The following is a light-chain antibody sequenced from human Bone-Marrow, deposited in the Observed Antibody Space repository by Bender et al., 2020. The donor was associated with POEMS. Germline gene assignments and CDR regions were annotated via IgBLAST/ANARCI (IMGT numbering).Light chain of an antibody. V-gene: IGLV1-44*01. CDR1: SSKFGSYP. J-gene: IGLJ3*02. CDR3: ATCDDSLNGWV. Sequence: QSVLTRPPSASGTPGQRVTISCSGSSSKFGSYPVNWYQQLPGAAPKLVIFNNSQRPSGVPDRFSGSNSGTSASLAISGLLSDDEADFYCATCDDSLNGWVFGGGTKLTVL. CDR2: NNS.